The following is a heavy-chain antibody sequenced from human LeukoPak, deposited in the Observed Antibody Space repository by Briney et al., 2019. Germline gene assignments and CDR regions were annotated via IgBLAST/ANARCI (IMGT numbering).Heavy chain of an antibody. Sequence: SVKVSCTASGYTFTASKLPSERQAPGHGLEWRGRINPNSGGTNYAQKFPGRVTMTRDTSISTAYMELSRLRSDGTAVYYGARDKRIRLCLVEWGQGTLVTVSS. V-gene: IGHV1-2*06. J-gene: IGHJ4*02. CDR3: ARDKRIRLCLVE. CDR1: GYTFTASK. D-gene: IGHD5-18*01. CDR2: INPNSGGT.